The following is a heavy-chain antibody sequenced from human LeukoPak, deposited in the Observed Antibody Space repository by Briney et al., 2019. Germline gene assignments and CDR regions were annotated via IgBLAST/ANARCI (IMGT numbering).Heavy chain of an antibody. V-gene: IGHV3-53*01. CDR3: ARGVEPLAANTLAY. CDR2: LYSDGNT. D-gene: IGHD1-14*01. J-gene: IGHJ4*02. Sequence: GGSLRLSCAASGFTVITNDMTWVRHAPGKGLEWVSVLYSDGNTKYADSVQGRFTISRDNSKNTLYLEMNSLSRDDTAVYYCARGVEPLAANTLAYWGQGTLVTVSS. CDR1: GFTVITND.